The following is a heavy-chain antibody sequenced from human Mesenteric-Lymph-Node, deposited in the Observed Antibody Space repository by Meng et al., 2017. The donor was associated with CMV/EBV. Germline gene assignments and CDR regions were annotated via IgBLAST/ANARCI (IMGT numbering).Heavy chain of an antibody. D-gene: IGHD3-10*01. V-gene: IGHV4-34*01. CDR3: ARAGVAGSPYYYGSGSYTYFDY. CDR2: INHSGST. J-gene: IGHJ4*02. Sequence: YYWSWIRQTPGKGLEWIGEINHSGSTNYNPSLKSRVTISVDTSKNQFSLKLSSVTAADTAVYYCARAGVAGSPYYYGSGSYTYFDYWGQGTLVTVSS. CDR1: YY.